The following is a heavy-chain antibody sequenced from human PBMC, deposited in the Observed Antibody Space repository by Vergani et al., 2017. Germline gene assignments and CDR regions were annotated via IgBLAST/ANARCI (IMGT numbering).Heavy chain of an antibody. D-gene: IGHD5-12*01. Sequence: EVQLLESGGGLVQPGGSLRLSCAASGFTFSSYAMSWVRQAPGKGLEWVSATSWDSGAVDYGDSVRGRFTISRDNAKNSLFLEMNSLRFEDTAVYFCTKGSVYYHDSAGHGYDPYTGFDLWGQGTLVTVSS. J-gene: IGHJ3*01. CDR1: GFTFSSYA. CDR2: TSWDSGAV. CDR3: TKGSVYYHDSAGHGYDPYTGFDL. V-gene: IGHV3-23*02.